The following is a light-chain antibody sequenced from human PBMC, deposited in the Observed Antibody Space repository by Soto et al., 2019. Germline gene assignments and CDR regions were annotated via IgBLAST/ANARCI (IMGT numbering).Light chain of an antibody. CDR3: QQYDNLPPYYIFT. CDR1: QDIRNY. V-gene: IGKV1-33*01. CDR2: DAS. J-gene: IGKJ3*01. Sequence: DIQMTQSPSSLSASVGDRVTITCQASQDIRNYLNWYQKKPGTAPKLLIYDASNLETGVPSRFSGSGSGTDFTFTISSLQPEDIATYFCQQYDNLPPYYIFTFGPGTTVDIK.